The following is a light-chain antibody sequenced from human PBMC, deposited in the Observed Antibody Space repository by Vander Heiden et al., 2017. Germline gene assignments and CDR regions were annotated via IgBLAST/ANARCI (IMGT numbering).Light chain of an antibody. V-gene: IGKV1-39*01. Sequence: DIQMTQSPSSLSASVGDRVTITCRASQSISTYLHCYQQKPGKAPKLLIYRASSLHTRVPLRFSDRGSPTHFTLTISRLQPAAFAPYYCQQSDNSPRTFGQGTKVEIK. CDR2: RAS. J-gene: IGKJ1*01. CDR3: QQSDNSPRT. CDR1: QSISTY.